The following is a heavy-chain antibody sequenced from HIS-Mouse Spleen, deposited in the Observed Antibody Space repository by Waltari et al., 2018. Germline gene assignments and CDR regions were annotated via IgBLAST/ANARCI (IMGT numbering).Heavy chain of an antibody. CDR2: IYYSGST. CDR3: AREIPYSSSWYDWYFDL. CDR1: GGSISSSRYY. J-gene: IGHJ2*01. V-gene: IGHV4-39*07. D-gene: IGHD6-13*01. Sequence: QLQLQESGPGLVKPSETLSLTCTVSGGSISSSRYYWVWIRQPPGKGLEWIESIYYSGSTYYNPSLKSRVTISVDTSKNQFSLKLSSVTAADTAVYYCAREIPYSSSWYDWYFDLWGRGTLVTVSS.